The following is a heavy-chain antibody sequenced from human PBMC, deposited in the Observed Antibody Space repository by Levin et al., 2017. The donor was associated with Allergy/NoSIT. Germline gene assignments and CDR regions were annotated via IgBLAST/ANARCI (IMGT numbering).Heavy chain of an antibody. CDR2: ISSDGTNA. CDR3: ARVTTLVRIFGVAMDY. D-gene: IGHD3-3*01. J-gene: IGHJ4*02. Sequence: GFSLLLSFSSSFFPFLLSSLPFFLPSPFPFLSFFSFISSDGTNAYYADSVKGRFTVSRDNSRSTLSLQVNSLRVEDTAVYYCARVTTLVRIFGVAMDYWGQGTLVTVSS. V-gene: IGHV3-30*01. CDR1: FFPFLLSS.